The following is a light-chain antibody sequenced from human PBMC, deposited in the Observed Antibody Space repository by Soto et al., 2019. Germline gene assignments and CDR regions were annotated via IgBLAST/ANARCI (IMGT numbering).Light chain of an antibody. CDR3: RSYAGSKSPVV. J-gene: IGLJ2*01. V-gene: IGLV2-8*01. CDR2: DVS. Sequence: QSALTQPPSASGSPGQSVTISCTGTSSDVGGYNYVSWYQQHPGTAPKLLIYDVSKRPSGVPDRFSGSKSGNTASLTVSGLQAEDEADYYCRSYAGSKSPVVFGGGTKLTVL. CDR1: SSDVGGYNY.